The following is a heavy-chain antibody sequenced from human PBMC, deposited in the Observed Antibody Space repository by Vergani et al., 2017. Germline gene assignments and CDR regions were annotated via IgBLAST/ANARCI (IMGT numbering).Heavy chain of an antibody. CDR1: GFTLSNYD. D-gene: IGHD3-16*01. Sequence: QVQLVESGGGVVQRGGSLRLSCATFGFTLSNYDMQWIRQGPGKGREFVAFIQFDGSNQYYADSVKGRFTLSRDFSKNTLYLQMNSLRTDHTATYFCAKHFRGWGIDYWGQGTQVIVSS. CDR2: IQFDGSNQ. J-gene: IGHJ4*02. V-gene: IGHV3-30*02. CDR3: AKHFRGWGIDY.